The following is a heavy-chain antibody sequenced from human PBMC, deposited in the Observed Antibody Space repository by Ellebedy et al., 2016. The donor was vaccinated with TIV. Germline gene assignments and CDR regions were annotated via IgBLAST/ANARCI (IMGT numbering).Heavy chain of an antibody. CDR2: LYPDGRP. D-gene: IGHD1-1*01. J-gene: IGHJ4*02. CDR3: AGASLYNRGDH. CDR1: GFSVRSNY. Sequence: GESLKISXAASGFSVRSNYVNWVRQAPGKGLEWVSILYPDGRPFYAGSVKGRFTISRDNSKNTLSLQMDSLRVEDTAVYFCAGASLYNRGDHWGQGTLVTVSA. V-gene: IGHV3-53*01.